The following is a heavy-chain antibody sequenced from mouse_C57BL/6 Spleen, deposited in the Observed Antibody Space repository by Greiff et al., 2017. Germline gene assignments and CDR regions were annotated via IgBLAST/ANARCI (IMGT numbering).Heavy chain of an antibody. CDR1: GFTFSSYA. CDR2: ISDGGSYT. D-gene: IGHD2-5*01. J-gene: IGHJ3*01. V-gene: IGHV5-4*01. Sequence: EVKLEESGGGLVKPGGSLKLSCAASGFTFSSYAMSWVRQTPEKRLEWVATISDGGSYTYYPDNVKGRFTISRDNAKNNLYLQMSHLKSEDTAMYYCARESSNPAWFAYWGQGTLVTVSA. CDR3: ARESSNPAWFAY.